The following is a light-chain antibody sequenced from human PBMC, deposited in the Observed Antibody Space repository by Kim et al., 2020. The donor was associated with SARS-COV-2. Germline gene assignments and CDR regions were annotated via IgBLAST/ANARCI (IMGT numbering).Light chain of an antibody. CDR3: QQRSNWPPIT. Sequence: SPGERAPPSCRARQGVSSYLAWYQQKPGQAPRLLIYDASNRAPGIPARFSGSGSGTDFTLTISSLEPEDFAVYYCQQRSNWPPITFGQGTRLEIK. CDR2: DAS. CDR1: QGVSSY. J-gene: IGKJ5*01. V-gene: IGKV3-11*01.